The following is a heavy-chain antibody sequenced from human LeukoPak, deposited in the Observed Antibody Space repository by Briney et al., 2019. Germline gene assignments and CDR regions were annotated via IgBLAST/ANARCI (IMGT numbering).Heavy chain of an antibody. J-gene: IGHJ4*02. CDR3: AKAPVTTCRGAFCYPFDY. Sequence: GGSLRLSCAASGFTLSSYDMSWVRQAPGKGLEWVSAISDTGNTYHADSVKGRFTISRDSSKNTLFLQMNRLRPEDAAVYYCAKAPVTTCRGAFCYPFDYWGLGTLVTVSS. D-gene: IGHD2-15*01. CDR1: GFTLSSYD. CDR2: ISDTGNT. V-gene: IGHV3-23*01.